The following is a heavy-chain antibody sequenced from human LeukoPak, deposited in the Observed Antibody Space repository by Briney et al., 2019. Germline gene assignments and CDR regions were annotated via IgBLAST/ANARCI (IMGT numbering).Heavy chain of an antibody. D-gene: IGHD6-13*01. CDR3: ARTNGYSSSWFRNWFDP. CDR1: GGYISSYY. V-gene: IGHV4-59*08. Sequence: SETLSLTCTVSGGYISSYYWSWIRQPPGKGLEWIGYIYYSGSTNYNPSLKSRGTISVDTSKNQFSLKLSSVTAADTAVYYCARTNGYSSSWFRNWFDPWGQGTLVTVSS. CDR2: IYYSGST. J-gene: IGHJ5*02.